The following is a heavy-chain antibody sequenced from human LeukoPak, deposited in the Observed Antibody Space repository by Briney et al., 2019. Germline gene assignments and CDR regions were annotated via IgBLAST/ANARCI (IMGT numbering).Heavy chain of an antibody. D-gene: IGHD5-18*01. Sequence: ASVKVSYKASGYTFTSYDINWVRQATGQGLEWMGWMNPNSGNTGYAQKFQGRVTMTRNTSISTAYMELSSLRSEDTAVYYCARGLGELWLPVPTRPYGMDVWGQGTTVTVSS. CDR1: GYTFTSYD. V-gene: IGHV1-8*01. J-gene: IGHJ6*02. CDR2: MNPNSGNT. CDR3: ARGLGELWLPVPTRPYGMDV.